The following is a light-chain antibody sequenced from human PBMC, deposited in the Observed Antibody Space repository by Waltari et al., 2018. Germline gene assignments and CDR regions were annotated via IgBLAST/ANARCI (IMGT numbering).Light chain of an antibody. CDR1: SSNVWGYTL. CDR3: CSYAGDSTLI. Sequence: QSALTQPASVSGSPGQSITISCTGTSSNVWGYTLFSWYQQHPGKAPQLIIYDVNKRPSGISHRFSGSKSGNTASLTISGLQADDESDYYCCSYAGDSTLIFGGGTKLTVL. J-gene: IGLJ2*01. V-gene: IGLV2-23*02. CDR2: DVN.